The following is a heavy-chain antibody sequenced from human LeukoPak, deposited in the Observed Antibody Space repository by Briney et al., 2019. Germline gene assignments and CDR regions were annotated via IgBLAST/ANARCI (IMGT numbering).Heavy chain of an antibody. V-gene: IGHV1-69*13. CDR1: GYTFTSYA. J-gene: IGHJ4*02. D-gene: IGHD3-22*01. CDR2: IIPIFGTA. CDR3: ARLQKYYYDSSGYTSVDY. Sequence: SVKVSCKASGYTFTSYAMNWVRQAPGQGLEWMGGIIPIFGTANYAQKFQGRVTITADESTSTAYMELSSLRSEDTAVYYCARLQKYYYDSSGYTSVDYWGQGTLVTVSS.